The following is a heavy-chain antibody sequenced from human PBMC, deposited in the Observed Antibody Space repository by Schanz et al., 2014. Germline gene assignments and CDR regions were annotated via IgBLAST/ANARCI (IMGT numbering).Heavy chain of an antibody. V-gene: IGHV3-53*01. Sequence: EVQLVESGGGLIQPGGSLRLSCAASGFSISFHWMSWVRQAPGKGLEWVSIIYPDGSTNYGDSMKGRFTVSRDEWKNTLYLQMNSLRDEDTAMYYCAKRCSSTSCSHGAFDIWGQGTMVTVSS. CDR2: IYPDGST. CDR1: GFSISFHW. D-gene: IGHD2-2*01. J-gene: IGHJ3*02. CDR3: AKRCSSTSCSHGAFDI.